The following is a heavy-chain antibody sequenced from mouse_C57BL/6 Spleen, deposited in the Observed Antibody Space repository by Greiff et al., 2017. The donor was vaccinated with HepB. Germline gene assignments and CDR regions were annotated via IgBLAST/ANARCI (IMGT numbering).Heavy chain of an antibody. Sequence: QVQLQQPGAELVKPGASVKLSCKASGYTFTSYWMHWVKQRPGQGLEWIGMIHPNSGSTNYNEKFKSKATLTVDKSSSTAYMHFSSLTSEDSAVYSVARADLTTVVATDYWGQGTTLTVSS. D-gene: IGHD1-1*01. V-gene: IGHV1-64*01. J-gene: IGHJ2*01. CDR3: ARADLTTVVATDY. CDR2: IHPNSGST. CDR1: GYTFTSYW.